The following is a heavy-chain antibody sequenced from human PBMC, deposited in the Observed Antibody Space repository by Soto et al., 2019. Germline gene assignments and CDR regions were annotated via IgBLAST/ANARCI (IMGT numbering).Heavy chain of an antibody. CDR2: INPSGVRI. Sequence: ASVKVSCKAFGYTFSSYYIHWVRQAPVQVLEWMGVINPSGVRIVYAQKFQGRVTMTRDTPTSTVSMELSSLRFEDAAVYYGAREAILGYYGMDFWAQGTTVTLSS. V-gene: IGHV1-46*01. CDR3: AREAILGYYGMDF. CDR1: GYTFSSYY. J-gene: IGHJ6*01.